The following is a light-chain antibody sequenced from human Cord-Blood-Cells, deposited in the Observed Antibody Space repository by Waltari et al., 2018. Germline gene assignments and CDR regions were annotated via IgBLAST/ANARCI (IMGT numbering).Light chain of an antibody. J-gene: IGLJ1*01. V-gene: IGLV2-14*01. CDR3: SSYTSSSTSLYV. Sequence: QSALTQPASVSGSPGQSITISCTGTRSDFGGYNYVSWYQQHPGKAPKLMIYEVSNRPSGVSNRFSGSKSGNTASLTISGLQAEDEADYYCSSYTSSSTSLYVFGTGTKVTVL. CDR1: RSDFGGYNY. CDR2: EVS.